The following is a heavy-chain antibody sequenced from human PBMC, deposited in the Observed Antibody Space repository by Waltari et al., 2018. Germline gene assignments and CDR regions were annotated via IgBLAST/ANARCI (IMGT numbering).Heavy chain of an antibody. Sequence: QVQLVQSGAEVKKPGASVKVSCKASGNTFTSYYMHWVRQAPGQGLEWMGIINPSGGSTSYAQKFQGRVTMTRDTSTSTVYMELSSLRSEDTAVYYCARDGGSFTMVRGVIPIRGDAFDIWGQGTMVTVSS. D-gene: IGHD3-10*01. CDR2: INPSGGST. CDR3: ARDGGSFTMVRGVIPIRGDAFDI. CDR1: GNTFTSYY. V-gene: IGHV1-46*01. J-gene: IGHJ3*02.